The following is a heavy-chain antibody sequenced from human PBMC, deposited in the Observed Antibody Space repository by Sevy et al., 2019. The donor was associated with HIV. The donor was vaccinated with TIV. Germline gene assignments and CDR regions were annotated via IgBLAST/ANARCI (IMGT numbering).Heavy chain of an antibody. J-gene: IGHJ6*02. D-gene: IGHD4-17*01. V-gene: IGHV1-69*13. Sequence: ASVKVSCKASGGTFSSYAISWVRQAPGQGLEWMGGIIPIFGTANYAQKFQGRVTITADESTSTAYMELSSLRSEDTAVYYCASGHGRPAYYYGMDVWGQGTTVTVSS. CDR1: GGTFSSYA. CDR3: ASGHGRPAYYYGMDV. CDR2: IIPIFGTA.